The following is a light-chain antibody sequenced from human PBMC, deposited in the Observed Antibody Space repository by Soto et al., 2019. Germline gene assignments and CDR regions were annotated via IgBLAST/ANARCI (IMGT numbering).Light chain of an antibody. CDR3: QQYNSYPWT. J-gene: IGKJ1*01. Sequence: DMQMTQSPSTLSGSLGDRFTITCRASQTISSWLTWYQHKPGKAPKLLIYEASSLGSGVPSRFSGSGSGTEFTLAISSLQPDDFATYYCQQYNSYPWTFGQGTKVDIK. CDR1: QTISSW. V-gene: IGKV1-5*01. CDR2: EAS.